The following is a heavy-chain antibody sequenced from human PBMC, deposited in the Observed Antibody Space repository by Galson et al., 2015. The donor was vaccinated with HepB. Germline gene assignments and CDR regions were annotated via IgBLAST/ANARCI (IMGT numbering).Heavy chain of an antibody. CDR3: ARHGGIAGTPLLIAFDI. CDR2: IHHSGST. Sequence: SETLSLTCSVSGGSISSYYWSWIRQPPGKGVEWIGYIHHSGSTNYNPSLRSRVTTSVDTSRNQFSLKLSSVTAADTALYFCARHGGIAGTPLLIAFDIWGQGTMVTVSP. D-gene: IGHD1-14*01. CDR1: GGSISSYY. J-gene: IGHJ3*02. V-gene: IGHV4-59*08.